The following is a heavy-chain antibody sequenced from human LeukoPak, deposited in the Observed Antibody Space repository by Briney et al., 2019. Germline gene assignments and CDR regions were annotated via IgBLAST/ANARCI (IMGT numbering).Heavy chain of an antibody. V-gene: IGHV3-7*01. CDR3: ASEDSADWFDP. D-gene: IGHD2-2*01. J-gene: IGHJ5*02. Sequence: GGSLRLSCAASGFTFSSYWMSWVRQAPGKGLEWVANIKQDGSEKYYVDSAKGRFTISRDNAKNSLYLQMNSLRAEDTAVYYCASEDSADWFDPWGQGTLVTVSS. CDR1: GFTFSSYW. CDR2: IKQDGSEK.